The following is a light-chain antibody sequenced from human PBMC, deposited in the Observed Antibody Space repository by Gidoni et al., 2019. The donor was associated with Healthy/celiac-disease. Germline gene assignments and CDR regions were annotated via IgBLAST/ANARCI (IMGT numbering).Light chain of an antibody. Sequence: DIVMTQSPDSLAVSLGERATINCKSSQSVLYCSNNKNYLPWYQQKTGQPPKLLIYWASTRESGVPDRFSGSGSGTDFTLTISSLQAEDVAVYYCQQYYSTPPYTFGQGTKLEIK. CDR1: QSVLYCSNNKNY. V-gene: IGKV4-1*01. CDR2: WAS. J-gene: IGKJ2*01. CDR3: QQYYSTPPYT.